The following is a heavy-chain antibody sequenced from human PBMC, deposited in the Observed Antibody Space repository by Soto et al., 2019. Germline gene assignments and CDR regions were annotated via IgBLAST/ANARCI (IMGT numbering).Heavy chain of an antibody. V-gene: IGHV1-18*01. CDR3: ARSGCSGGSCYSYYFDY. D-gene: IGHD2-15*01. CDR2: ISAYNGNT. Sequence: QVQLVQSGAEVKKPGASVKVSCKASGYTFTSYGISWVRQAPGQGPEWMGWISAYNGNTNYAQKLQGRVTMTTDTTXSXSYMELRSLRSDDTAVYYCARSGCSGGSCYSYYFDYWGQGTLVTVSS. CDR1: GYTFTSYG. J-gene: IGHJ4*02.